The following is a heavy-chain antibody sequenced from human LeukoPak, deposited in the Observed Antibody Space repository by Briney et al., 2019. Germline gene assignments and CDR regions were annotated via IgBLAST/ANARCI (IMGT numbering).Heavy chain of an antibody. D-gene: IGHD5-24*01. CDR1: GYTFTSYG. J-gene: IGHJ5*02. CDR3: ARVRLKPNLQFTAEVWFDP. Sequence: GASVKVSCKASGYTFTSYGISWVRQAPGQGLEWMGWISAYNGNTNYAQKLQGRVTMTTDTSTSTAYMELRSLRSDDTAVYYCARVRLKPNLQFTAEVWFDPWGQGTLVTVSS. V-gene: IGHV1-18*01. CDR2: ISAYNGNT.